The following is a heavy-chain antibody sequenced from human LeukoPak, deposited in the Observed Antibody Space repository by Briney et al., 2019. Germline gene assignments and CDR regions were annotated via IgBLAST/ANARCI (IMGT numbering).Heavy chain of an antibody. V-gene: IGHV3-53*01. CDR2: IYSGTT. CDR3: ARRAGAYSHPYDY. D-gene: IGHD4/OR15-4a*01. Sequence: GGSLRLSCTVSGFTVSANSMSWVRQAPGRGLEWVSFIYSGTTHYSDSVKGRFTISRDNSKNTLYLQMNSLRAEDTAVYYCARRAGAYSHPYDYWGQGTLVTVSS. J-gene: IGHJ4*02. CDR1: GFTVSANS.